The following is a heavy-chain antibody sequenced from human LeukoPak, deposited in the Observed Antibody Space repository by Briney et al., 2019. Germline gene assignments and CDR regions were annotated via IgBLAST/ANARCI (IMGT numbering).Heavy chain of an antibody. CDR2: IRQDGDTK. CDR3: TRDQEGSDY. CDR1: GFPFNAYW. Sequence: GGSLRLSCAASGFPFNAYWMTWVRQAPGKGLEWVANIRQDGDTKYYVDSVKGRFTISRDNAMNSLYLQMNSLRAEDTAVYYCTRDQEGSDYWGQGTLVTVSS. J-gene: IGHJ4*02. V-gene: IGHV3-7*01.